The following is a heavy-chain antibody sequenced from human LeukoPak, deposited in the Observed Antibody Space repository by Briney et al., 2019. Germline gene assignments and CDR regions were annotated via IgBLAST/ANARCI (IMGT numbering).Heavy chain of an antibody. V-gene: IGHV4-61*10. D-gene: IGHD6-13*01. Sequence: SETLSLTCSVSGVSITSDTYFWSWIRQPAGKALEWIGRMDFSGSTNYNPSLRSRVTLSLDTSKNQFSLKLSSVTAADTAVYYCARHGIVDSSRRYYFDYWGQGTLVTVSS. CDR2: MDFSGST. J-gene: IGHJ4*02. CDR1: GVSITSDTYF. CDR3: ARHGIVDSSRRYYFDY.